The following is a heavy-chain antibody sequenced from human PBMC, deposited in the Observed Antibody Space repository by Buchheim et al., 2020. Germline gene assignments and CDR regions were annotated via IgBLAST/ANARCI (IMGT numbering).Heavy chain of an antibody. CDR2: IHRDEST. CDR1: GASISSTNW. D-gene: IGHD3-10*01. J-gene: IGHJ4*02. CDR3: APLSPVGGF. V-gene: IGHV4-4*02. Sequence: QVQLQESGPGLVKPSGTLSLTCAVSGASISSTNWWGWVRQPPGKGLEWIGEIHRDESTTYNPSLGSRDTISGDKSKNHFSLSLSSVTAADTAVYYCAPLSPVGGFWGQGTL.